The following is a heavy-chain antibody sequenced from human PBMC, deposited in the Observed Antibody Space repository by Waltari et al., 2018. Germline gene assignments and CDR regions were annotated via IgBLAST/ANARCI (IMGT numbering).Heavy chain of an antibody. J-gene: IGHJ4*02. CDR3: AIHGFRSGWSHFDY. CDR1: SYSIGGGYY. D-gene: IGHD6-19*01. CDR2: ISGSSGST. Sequence: QVHLQESGPGLVKPSETLSLTCLVSSYSIGGGYYWGWLRQPPGKGLEYIGYISGSSGSTVFNPSLMRRDTMSRDTSKNEFSLKLTSVTAADTAIYYCAIHGFRSGWSHFDYWGQGVLVTVSS. V-gene: IGHV4-38-2*01.